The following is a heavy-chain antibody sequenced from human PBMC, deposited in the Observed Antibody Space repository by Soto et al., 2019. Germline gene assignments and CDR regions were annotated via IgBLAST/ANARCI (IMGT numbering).Heavy chain of an antibody. CDR3: AKPNVFCSSTSCYDY. D-gene: IGHD2-2*01. CDR2: VSGSGGST. Sequence: EVQLLESGGALVQPGGSLRLSCAASGFTFSSYGMSWVRQAPGKGLEWVSAVSGSGGSTYYADSVKGRFTISRDNSKNTLYLQMNSLRAEDTAVYYCAKPNVFCSSTSCYDYWGQGTLVTVSS. CDR1: GFTFSSYG. J-gene: IGHJ4*02. V-gene: IGHV3-23*01.